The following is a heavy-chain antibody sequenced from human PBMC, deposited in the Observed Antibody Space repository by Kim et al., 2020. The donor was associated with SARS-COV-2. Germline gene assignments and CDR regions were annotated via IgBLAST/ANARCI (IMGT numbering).Heavy chain of an antibody. Sequence: SETLSLTCNVSGGSISSYYWSWIRQSSGKGLEWIGRLYISGSPDYNPSLKSRVTMSLDTSKNQLSLNLTSVTAADTAVDYCERDQYDFWSGYPVGTYFDPWGQGTLVTVSS. CDR2: LYISGSP. V-gene: IGHV4-4*07. J-gene: IGHJ5*02. CDR3: ERDQYDFWSGYPVGTYFDP. D-gene: IGHD3-3*01. CDR1: GGSISSYY.